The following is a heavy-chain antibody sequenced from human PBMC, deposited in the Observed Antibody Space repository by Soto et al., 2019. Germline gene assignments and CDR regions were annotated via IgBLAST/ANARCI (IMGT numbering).Heavy chain of an antibody. D-gene: IGHD6-19*01. CDR1: GFTFSSYW. V-gene: IGHV3-7*01. Sequence: PWGSLRLSCAASGFTFSSYWMSWVRQAPGKGLEWVANIKQDGSEKYYVDSVKGRFTISRDNAKNSLYLQMNSLRAEDTAVYYCARVAVAVYYYYYYMDVWGKGTTVNVSS. CDR3: ARVAVAVYYYYYYMDV. J-gene: IGHJ6*03. CDR2: IKQDGSEK.